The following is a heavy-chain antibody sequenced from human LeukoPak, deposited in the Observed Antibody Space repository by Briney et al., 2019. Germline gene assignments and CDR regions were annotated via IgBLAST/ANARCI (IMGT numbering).Heavy chain of an antibody. CDR1: GFTFSSYW. Sequence: GGSLRLSCAASGFTFSSYWMHWVRQAPGKGLVWVSRINSDGSSTIYADSVKGRFTISRDNAKNTLYLQMNSLRAEDTAVYYCARDLFPYYYDSSGYFFDYWGQGTLVTVSS. J-gene: IGHJ4*02. D-gene: IGHD3-22*01. CDR3: ARDLFPYYYDSSGYFFDY. V-gene: IGHV3-74*01. CDR2: INSDGSST.